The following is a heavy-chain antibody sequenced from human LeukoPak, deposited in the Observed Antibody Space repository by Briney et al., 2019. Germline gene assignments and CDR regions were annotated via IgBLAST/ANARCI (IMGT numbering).Heavy chain of an antibody. V-gene: IGHV4-59*01. J-gene: IGHJ3*02. CDR3: ATLTGGDDAFDI. Sequence: PSETLSLTCTVSGGSISSYYWSWIRQPPGKGLEWIGYIFYTGSTNYNPSLKSRVTISVLTSKNRFSLRLSSVTAADTAVYYCATLTGGDDAFDIWGQGTMVTVSS. D-gene: IGHD4-23*01. CDR1: GGSISSYY. CDR2: IFYTGST.